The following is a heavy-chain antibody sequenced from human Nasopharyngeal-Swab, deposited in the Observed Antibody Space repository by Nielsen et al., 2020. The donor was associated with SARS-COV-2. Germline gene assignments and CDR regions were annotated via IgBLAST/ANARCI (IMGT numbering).Heavy chain of an antibody. J-gene: IGHJ4*02. V-gene: IGHV3-23*01. CDR2: ITASGANT. CDR1: GFTFGDYA. Sequence: GESLKISCTASGFTFGDYAMSWVRQAPGKGLEWVSGITASGANTYHADSVKGRFTISRDNSKNMLYLQMISLRADDTAVYYCAKAYSYGSGSSYATLDSWGQGTLVTVSS. D-gene: IGHD3-10*01. CDR3: AKAYSYGSGSSYATLDS.